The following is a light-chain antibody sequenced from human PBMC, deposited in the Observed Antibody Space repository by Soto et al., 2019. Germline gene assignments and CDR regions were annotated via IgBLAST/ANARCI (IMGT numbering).Light chain of an antibody. CDR1: HSLLHITGETF. Sequence: DVVMTQTPLSLSVAPAQPASFCWKSSHSLLHITGETFLFWYLQKPGQSPQLLIYEVSTRVSGVPDRFSGSGSGTDFTLEISRVETDDVGIYYCMQSTQLPPTFGQGTRLEIK. CDR3: MQSTQLPPT. J-gene: IGKJ5*01. V-gene: IGKV2D-29*02. CDR2: EVS.